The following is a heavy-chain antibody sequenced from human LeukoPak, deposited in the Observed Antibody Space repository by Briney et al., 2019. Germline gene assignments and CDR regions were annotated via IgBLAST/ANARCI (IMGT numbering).Heavy chain of an antibody. CDR1: GFTFAIHA. CDR3: AKDSYVSGRPLHTFDV. D-gene: IGHD3-10*01. CDR2: ISGDGAST. V-gene: IGHV3-23*01. Sequence: GRSLRLSCAASGFTFAIHAMTWVRQAPGKGLEWVSGISGDGASTHYAESVKGQFTISRDNSQNTLFLQMNSLRVEDTAIYYCAKDSYVSGRPLHTFDVWGQGSMVTVSS. J-gene: IGHJ3*01.